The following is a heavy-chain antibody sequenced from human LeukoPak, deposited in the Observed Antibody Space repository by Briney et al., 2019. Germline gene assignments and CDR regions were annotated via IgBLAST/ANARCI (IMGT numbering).Heavy chain of an antibody. J-gene: IGHJ3*02. CDR2: ISAYNGNT. CDR1: GYTFTSYG. Sequence: ASVKVSCKASGYTFTSYGISWVRQAPGQGLEWMGWISAYNGNTNYAQKLQGRVTMTTDTSTSTAYMELRSLRSDDTAVYYCARVMVKYSSGWYDAFDIWGQGTMVTVSS. V-gene: IGHV1-18*01. CDR3: ARVMVKYSSGWYDAFDI. D-gene: IGHD6-19*01.